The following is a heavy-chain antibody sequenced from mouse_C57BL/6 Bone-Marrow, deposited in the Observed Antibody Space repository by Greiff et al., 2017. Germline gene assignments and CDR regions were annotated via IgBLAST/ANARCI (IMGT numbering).Heavy chain of an antibody. Sequence: QVQLQQPGAELVKPGASVKLSCKASGYTFTSYWMHWVKQRPGQGLEWIGMIHPNSGSTNYNEKFKSKATLTVDKSSSTAYMQLSSLTSEDSAVYYCARVTTVSPWFAYWGQGTLVTVSA. CDR2: IHPNSGST. CDR1: GYTFTSYW. J-gene: IGHJ3*01. D-gene: IGHD1-1*01. CDR3: ARVTTVSPWFAY. V-gene: IGHV1-64*01.